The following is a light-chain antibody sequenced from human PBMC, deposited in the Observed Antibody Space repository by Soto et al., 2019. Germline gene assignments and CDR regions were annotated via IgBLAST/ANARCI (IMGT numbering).Light chain of an antibody. V-gene: IGLV1-40*01. CDR1: SSNIGAGYD. J-gene: IGLJ2*01. Sequence: QAVVTQPPSVSGAPGQRVTISCTGSSSNIGAGYDVHWYQQLPGTAPKLPIYGNSNRPSGVPDRFSGSKSGTSASLAITGLQAEDEADYYCQSYDSSLSGSGVFGGGTKLTVL. CDR2: GNS. CDR3: QSYDSSLSGSGV.